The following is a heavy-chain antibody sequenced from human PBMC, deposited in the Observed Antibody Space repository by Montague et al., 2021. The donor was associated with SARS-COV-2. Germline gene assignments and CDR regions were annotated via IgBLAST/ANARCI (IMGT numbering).Heavy chain of an antibody. Sequence: SLRLSCAASGFTFGSYGMSWIRQAPGKGLEWVSDLNGSGASTRYADSVNGRFTISRDNSKNTLYLQMNSLRAEDTAIYYCGKNRQRVPLKAPPDYWGQGTLVTVSS. D-gene: IGHD1-1*01. CDR3: GKNRQRVPLKAPPDY. CDR2: LNGSGAST. CDR1: GFTFGSYG. V-gene: IGHV3-23*01. J-gene: IGHJ4*02.